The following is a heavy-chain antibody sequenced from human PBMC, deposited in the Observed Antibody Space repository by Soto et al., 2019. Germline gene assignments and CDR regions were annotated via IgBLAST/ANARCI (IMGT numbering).Heavy chain of an antibody. Sequence: SETLSLTCTVSGGSISSGGYYWSWIRQHPGKGLEWIGYIYYSGSTYYNPSLKSRVTISVDTSKNQFSLKLSSVTAADTAVYYCTRYTGIAAAGGFDYWGQGTLVTVSS. CDR3: TRYTGIAAAGGFDY. CDR2: IYYSGST. V-gene: IGHV4-31*03. D-gene: IGHD6-13*01. CDR1: GGSISSGGYY. J-gene: IGHJ4*02.